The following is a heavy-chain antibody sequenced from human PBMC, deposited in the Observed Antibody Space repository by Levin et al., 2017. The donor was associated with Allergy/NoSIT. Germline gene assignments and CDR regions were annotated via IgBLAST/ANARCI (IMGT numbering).Heavy chain of an antibody. CDR3: ARHRVGGTHFDY. V-gene: IGHV5-10-1*01. Sequence: KVSCKGSGYSFTSYWISWVRQMPGKGLEWMGRIDPSDSYTNYSPSFQGHVTISADKSISTAYLQWSSLKASDTAMYYCARHRVGGTHFDYWGQGTLVTVSS. J-gene: IGHJ4*02. D-gene: IGHD5-24*01. CDR1: GYSFTSYW. CDR2: IDPSDSYT.